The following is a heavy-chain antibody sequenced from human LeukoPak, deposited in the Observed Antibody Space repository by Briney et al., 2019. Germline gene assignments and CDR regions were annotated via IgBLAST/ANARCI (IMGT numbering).Heavy chain of an antibody. Sequence: PSETLSLACTASGGSISPYYWSWIRQPPGKGLEWIGYIYYSGSTNYNPSLKSRVTVSVDTSKKQFSLKLNSVTAADTAVYYCARGKGYFDYWGQRSLVTVSS. CDR1: GGSISPYY. J-gene: IGHJ4*02. CDR3: ARGKGYFDY. CDR2: IYYSGST. V-gene: IGHV4-59*01.